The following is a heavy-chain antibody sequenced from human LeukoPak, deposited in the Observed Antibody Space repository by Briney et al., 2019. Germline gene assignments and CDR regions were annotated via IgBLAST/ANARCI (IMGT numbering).Heavy chain of an antibody. J-gene: IGHJ4*02. V-gene: IGHV3-23*01. CDR3: AKKWSGYFDF. CDR2: ISASGDNT. Sequence: PGGSLRLSCAASGFTFSSYSMNWVRQAPGEGLEWVSHISASGDNTYYADSVKGRLTISRDNSKNTLYLQMDSLRVEDTALYYCAKKWSGYFDFWGQGTLVTVSA. D-gene: IGHD3-3*01. CDR1: GFTFSSYS.